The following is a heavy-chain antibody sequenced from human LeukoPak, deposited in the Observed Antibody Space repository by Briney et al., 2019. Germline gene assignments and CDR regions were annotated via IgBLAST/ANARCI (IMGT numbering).Heavy chain of an antibody. CDR1: GFTFTNYG. Sequence: GGSLRLSCAASGFTFTNYGMHWVRQAIGKGLEWVSGIGTAGDTYYPGSVKGRFTISRENAKNSMYLQMNSLRAGDTAVYYCVRLSPYDGSGYYYDYWGQGTLVTVSS. CDR2: IGTAGDT. V-gene: IGHV3-13*01. D-gene: IGHD3-22*01. CDR3: VRLSPYDGSGYYYDY. J-gene: IGHJ4*02.